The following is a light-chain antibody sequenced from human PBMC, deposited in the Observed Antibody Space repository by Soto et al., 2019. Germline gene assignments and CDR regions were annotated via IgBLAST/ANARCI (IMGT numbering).Light chain of an antibody. CDR2: EVN. CDR1: SSDVGGYNY. CDR3: SSYAGSSNV. J-gene: IGLJ1*01. Sequence: QSALAQPPSASGSPGQSVAISCTGTSSDVGGYNYVSWYQQHPGKAPKLMIYEVNKRPSGVPDRFSGSKSGNTASLTVSGLQAEDEADDYCSSYAGSSNVFGTGSKVTGL. V-gene: IGLV2-8*01.